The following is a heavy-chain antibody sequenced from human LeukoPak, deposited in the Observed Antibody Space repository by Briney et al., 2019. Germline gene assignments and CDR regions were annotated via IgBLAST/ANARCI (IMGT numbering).Heavy chain of an antibody. CDR2: IYYSGST. D-gene: IGHD3-22*01. J-gene: IGHJ4*02. CDR1: GGSISSSSYY. CDR3: AREGQDSSGYYYLDH. Sequence: SSETLSLTCTVSGGSISSSSYYWGWIRQPPGKGLEWIGYIYYSGSTNYNPSLKSRVTMSVDTSKNQFSLKLSSVTAADTAVYYCAREGQDSSGYYYLDHWGQGTLATVSS. V-gene: IGHV4-61*01.